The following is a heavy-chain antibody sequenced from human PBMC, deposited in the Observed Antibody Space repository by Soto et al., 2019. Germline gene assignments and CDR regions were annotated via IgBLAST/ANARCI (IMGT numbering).Heavy chain of an antibody. V-gene: IGHV3-23*01. CDR3: AKDYGSQGRYSSGYFPY. Sequence: EVQLLESGGGLVQPGGSLTISCAASGFSFSIYAITWVRQAPGKGLEWVSALSGSGGSTYYADSVKGRFTISRDNFKNTVYLRMTSLSAEDTAVYHCAKDYGSQGRYSSGYFPYWGQGTLVTVSS. D-gene: IGHD6-19*01. CDR2: LSGSGGST. J-gene: IGHJ4*02. CDR1: GFSFSIYA.